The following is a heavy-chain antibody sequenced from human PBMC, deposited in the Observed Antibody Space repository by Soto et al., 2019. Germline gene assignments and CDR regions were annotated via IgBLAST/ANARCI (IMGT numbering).Heavy chain of an antibody. V-gene: IGHV3-48*02. CDR2: ISTSSTTI. D-gene: IGHD3-10*01. CDR1: GFTFSTYR. J-gene: IGHJ5*02. Sequence: GGSLRLSCAASGFTFSTYRMNWVRLAPGKGLEWISYISTSSTTIYYADSVKGRFTISRDNAKNSLYLQMSSLRDEDTAVYYCARDGGGTVFRGPERAWFDPWGQGTLVTVSS. CDR3: ARDGGGTVFRGPERAWFDP.